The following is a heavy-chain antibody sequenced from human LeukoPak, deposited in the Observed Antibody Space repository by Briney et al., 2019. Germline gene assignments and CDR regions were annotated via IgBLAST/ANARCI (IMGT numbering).Heavy chain of an antibody. D-gene: IGHD5-12*01. CDR2: IRSKANSYAT. Sequence: GGSLRLSCAASGFTFSGSAMQWVRQASGKGLEWVGRIRSKANSYATAYAASVKGRFTISRDDSKNTAYLQMNSLETEDTAVYYCGRWVELVSGYGDYWGQGILVTVSS. V-gene: IGHV3-73*01. CDR3: GRWVELVSGYGDY. J-gene: IGHJ4*02. CDR1: GFTFSGSA.